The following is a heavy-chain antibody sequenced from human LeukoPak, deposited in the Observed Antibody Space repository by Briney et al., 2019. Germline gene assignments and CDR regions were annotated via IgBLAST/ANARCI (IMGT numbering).Heavy chain of an antibody. CDR1: GFTFSTFG. J-gene: IGHJ4*02. V-gene: IGHV3-23*01. CDR2: ISGSGGST. D-gene: IGHD4-17*01. CDR3: AKARGTDYGDYVIFDY. Sequence: GGALRLSCATSGFTFSTFGMSWVRQAPGKGLEWVSAISGSGGSTYYADSVKGRFTISRDNTKSTLYLQLSSLRAEDTAVYYCAKARGTDYGDYVIFDYWGQGTLVTVSS.